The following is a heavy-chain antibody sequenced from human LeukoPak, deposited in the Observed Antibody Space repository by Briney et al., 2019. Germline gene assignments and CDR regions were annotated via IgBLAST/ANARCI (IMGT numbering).Heavy chain of an antibody. V-gene: IGHV3-21*01. CDR2: ISSSSSYI. J-gene: IGHJ4*02. CDR1: GFTFSSYS. D-gene: IGHD5-12*01. CDR3: ARIGVATYDY. Sequence: GGSLRLSCAVSGFTFSSYSMNWVRQAPGKGLVWVSSISSSSSYIYYADSVKGRFTISRDNAKNSLYLQMNSLRAEDTAVYYCARIGVATYDYWGQGTLVTVSS.